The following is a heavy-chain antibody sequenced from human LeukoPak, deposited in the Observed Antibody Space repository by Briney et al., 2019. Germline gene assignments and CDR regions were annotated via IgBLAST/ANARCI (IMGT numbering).Heavy chain of an antibody. V-gene: IGHV1-2*02. Sequence: GASVKVSCKASGYTFTGYYMHWVRRAPGQGLEWMGWINPNSGGTNYAQKFQGRVTMTRDTSISTAYMELSRLRSDDTAVYYCARDPATLWFGERARYYFDYWGQGTLVTVSS. D-gene: IGHD3-10*01. J-gene: IGHJ4*02. CDR2: INPNSGGT. CDR1: GYTFTGYY. CDR3: ARDPATLWFGERARYYFDY.